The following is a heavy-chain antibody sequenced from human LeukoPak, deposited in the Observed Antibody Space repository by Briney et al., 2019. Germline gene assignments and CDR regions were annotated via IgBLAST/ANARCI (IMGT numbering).Heavy chain of an antibody. CDR1: GGTFISYA. CDR2: IIPIFGTA. CDR3: ARGSTGIHSPPHLDY. V-gene: IGHV1-69*05. Sequence: EASVKVSCKASGGTFISYAISWVRQAPGQGLEWMGGIIPIFGTANYAQKFQGRVTITTDESTSTAYMELSSLRCEDTAVYYRARGSTGIHSPPHLDYWGQGTLVTVSS. D-gene: IGHD3-10*01. J-gene: IGHJ4*02.